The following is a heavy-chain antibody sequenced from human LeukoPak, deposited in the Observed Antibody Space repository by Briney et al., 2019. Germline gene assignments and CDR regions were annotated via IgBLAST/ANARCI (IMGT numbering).Heavy chain of an antibody. D-gene: IGHD5-12*01. V-gene: IGHV3-30*02. CDR1: GFTFSSYG. CDR3: AKDTVKVTTIRRVPHYMDV. Sequence: GGSLRLSCAASGFTFSSYGMHWVRQAPGKGLEWVTFIRYDGSNKYYADSVKGRFIISRDNSKNTLYLQMNSLRAEDTAAYYCAKDTVKVTTIRRVPHYMDVWGKGTTVTISS. CDR2: IRYDGSNK. J-gene: IGHJ6*03.